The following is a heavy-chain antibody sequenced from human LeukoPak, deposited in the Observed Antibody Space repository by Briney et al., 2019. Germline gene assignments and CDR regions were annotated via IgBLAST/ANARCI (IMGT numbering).Heavy chain of an antibody. J-gene: IGHJ4*02. CDR3: ARGRWEAAAGYYFEY. Sequence: ASVKVSCKASGYTFSNYAMNCVRQAPGQRLEWMGWVNAGNGHTKYSQKFQGRVIITRDTSASTAYVELRSLRSEDTAVYYCARGRWEAAAGYYFEYWGQGTLVTVSS. D-gene: IGHD6-13*01. CDR2: VNAGNGHT. V-gene: IGHV1-3*01. CDR1: GYTFSNYA.